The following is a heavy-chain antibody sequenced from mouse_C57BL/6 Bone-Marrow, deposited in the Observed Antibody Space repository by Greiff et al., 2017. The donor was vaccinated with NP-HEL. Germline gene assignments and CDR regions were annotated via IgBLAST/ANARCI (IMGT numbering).Heavy chain of an antibody. CDR2: IDPSDSYT. V-gene: IGHV1-69*01. CDR1: GYTFTSYW. Sequence: QVQLQQPGAELVMPGASVKLSCKASGYTFTSYWMHWVKQRPGQGLEWIGEIDPSDSYTNYNQKFKGKSTLTVDKSSSTAYMQLSSLTSEDSAVYYCARYYGGYYAMDYWGQGTSVTVSS. J-gene: IGHJ4*01. CDR3: ARYYGGYYAMDY. D-gene: IGHD1-1*02.